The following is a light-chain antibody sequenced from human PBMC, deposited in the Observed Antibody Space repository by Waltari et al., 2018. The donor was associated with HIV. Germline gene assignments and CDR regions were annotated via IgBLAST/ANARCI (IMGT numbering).Light chain of an antibody. J-gene: IGLJ2*01. CDR3: QVWDFRSDEVI. CDR1: DMGRKS. Sequence: SYMLTQSPSVSVAPGNTAASNCVGHDMGRKSVYWYQHKSGQAPVLIIYDDDDRPSGIPERFSGSNSANTATLTITRVEAGDEADYFCQVWDFRSDEVIFGGGTKMTVL. CDR2: DDD. V-gene: IGLV3-21*04.